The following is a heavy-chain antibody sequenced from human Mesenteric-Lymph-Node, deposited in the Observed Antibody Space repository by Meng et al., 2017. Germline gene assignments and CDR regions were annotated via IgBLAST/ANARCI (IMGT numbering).Heavy chain of an antibody. CDR1: GGSFNCYY. Sequence: QLWGAGSLKPAHSLSLPCAVHGGSFNCYYWSWSRQPPGKGLKWIGEINHSGSTNYNPSLKSRVTISVDTSKNQFSLKLSSVTAADTAVYYCARGQGVADYWGQGTLVTVSS. J-gene: IGHJ4*02. D-gene: IGHD2-15*01. CDR2: INHSGST. V-gene: IGHV4-34*01. CDR3: ARGQGVADY.